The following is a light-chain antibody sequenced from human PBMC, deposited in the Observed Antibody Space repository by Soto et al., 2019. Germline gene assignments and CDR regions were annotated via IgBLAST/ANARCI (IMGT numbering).Light chain of an antibody. CDR3: QQRVNWPPT. Sequence: EIVLTQSPATLSLSPGERATLSCRASQSVNSHLAWYQHKGGQAPRLLIFDASHRATGIPTRFSGSGSGTDFTLTISSLETEDFAVYYCQQRVNWPPTFGGGTKVDIK. V-gene: IGKV3-11*01. CDR1: QSVNSH. CDR2: DAS. J-gene: IGKJ4*01.